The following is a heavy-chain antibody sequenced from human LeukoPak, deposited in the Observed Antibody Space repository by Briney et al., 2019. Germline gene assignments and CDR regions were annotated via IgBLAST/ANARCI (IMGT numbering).Heavy chain of an antibody. Sequence: SETLSLTCIVSGVSTSSGYWSWIRQPAGKGLEWMGHTSTSVPTYYNPSLRSRVTMSLDTSENHFSLKLNSVTAADTAVYYCARGYGSGSYSTWGQGTLVTVSS. CDR1: GVSTSSGY. V-gene: IGHV4-4*07. CDR2: TSTSVPT. D-gene: IGHD3-10*01. J-gene: IGHJ5*02. CDR3: ARGYGSGSYST.